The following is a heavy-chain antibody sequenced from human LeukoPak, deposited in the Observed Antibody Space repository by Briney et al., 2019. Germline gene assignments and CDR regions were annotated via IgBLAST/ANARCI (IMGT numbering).Heavy chain of an antibody. CDR2: IYYSGST. V-gene: IGHV4-59*08. CDR3: ARLPWGVVRNYYYYYGMDV. D-gene: IGHD2-15*01. CDR1: GGSISSYC. Sequence: PSQTLSPTWTVSGGSISSYCCGWIRQPPGKGLGWIGYIYYSGSTNYNPSLKSRVTISVDTSKNQFSLKLSTVTAADTAVYYCARLPWGVVRNYYYYYGMDVWGQGTTVTVSS. J-gene: IGHJ6*02.